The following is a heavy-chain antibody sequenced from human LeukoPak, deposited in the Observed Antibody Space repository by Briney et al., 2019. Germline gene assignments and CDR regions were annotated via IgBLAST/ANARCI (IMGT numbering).Heavy chain of an antibody. D-gene: IGHD2-21*02. CDR3: TTVWNCGGDCSDAFDI. J-gene: IGHJ3*02. Sequence: GGSLRLSCAASGFSFRNAWMSWVRQAPGKGLEWDGLIKSKTDGGTTDYAAPVKDRFTIARDDSKNTLYLQMNSLKTEDTAVYYCTTVWNCGGDCSDAFDIWGQGTMVTVCS. CDR2: IKSKTDGGTT. CDR1: GFSFRNAW. V-gene: IGHV3-15*01.